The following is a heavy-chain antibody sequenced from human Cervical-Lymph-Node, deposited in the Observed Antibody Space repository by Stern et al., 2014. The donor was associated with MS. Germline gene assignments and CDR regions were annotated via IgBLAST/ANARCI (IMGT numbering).Heavy chain of an antibody. Sequence: VQLVQSGAEVSQPGASLKISCKGSGYVFSTYWIAWVRQMPGRGLEWLCSIHPWDHKNRYGPSFQGQVIISADKSTNTAYLQWSSLKPSDSAMYYCARRADCDGGCTLRPHFYYAMDAWGQGTTVTVSS. J-gene: IGHJ6*02. CDR1: GYVFSTYW. D-gene: IGHD2-21*02. V-gene: IGHV5-51*03. CDR3: ARRADCDGGCTLRPHFYYAMDA. CDR2: IHPWDHKN.